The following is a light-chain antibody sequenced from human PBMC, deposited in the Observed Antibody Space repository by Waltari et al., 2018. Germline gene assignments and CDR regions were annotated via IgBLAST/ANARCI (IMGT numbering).Light chain of an antibody. CDR2: GGS. Sequence: QSGLTHPVSLSGSPGPSITISCTVTSSDVCVYNYVTWYQQHPDKSPNVIILGGSQRPSGVPSRFSGSRSGNTASLTISGLQVEDEADYYCSSFSTSFSYVFGTGTTVTVL. CDR1: SSDVCVYNY. CDR3: SSFSTSFSYV. V-gene: IGLV2-14*03. J-gene: IGLJ1*01.